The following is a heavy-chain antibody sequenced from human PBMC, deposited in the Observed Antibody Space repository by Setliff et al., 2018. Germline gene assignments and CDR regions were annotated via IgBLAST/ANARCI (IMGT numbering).Heavy chain of an antibody. D-gene: IGHD2-2*01. V-gene: IGHV3-7*01. CDR2: IKEDENMK. J-gene: IGHJ4*02. CDR1: GFSFKNYW. CDR3: ARTQVVPASTYSIDY. Sequence: GGSLRLSCATSGFSFKNYWMTWVRQGPGKGLEWVASIKEDENMKYYVDSVKGRFTISRDNAKKSLHLQMNSLRAEDTAVYYCARTQVVPASTYSIDYWGQGTLVTVSS.